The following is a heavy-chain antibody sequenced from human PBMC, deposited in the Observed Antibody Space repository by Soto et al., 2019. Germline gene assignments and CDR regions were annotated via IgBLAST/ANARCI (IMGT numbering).Heavy chain of an antibody. CDR3: ARARPNWRGAFDI. Sequence: GGSLRLSCAASGFTFSSYDMHWVRQATGKGLEWVSAIGTAGDTYYPASVKGRFTISRENAKNSLYIQMNRLRDRDTAVYYGARARPNWRGAFDIWGQGTMVTVSS. J-gene: IGHJ3*02. D-gene: IGHD1-1*01. CDR1: GFTFSSYD. CDR2: IGTAGDT. V-gene: IGHV3-13*01.